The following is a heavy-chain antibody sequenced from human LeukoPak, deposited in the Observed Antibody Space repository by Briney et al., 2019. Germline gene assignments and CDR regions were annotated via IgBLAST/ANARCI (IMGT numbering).Heavy chain of an antibody. J-gene: IGHJ6*02. CDR1: GYSFTSYW. CDR2: IYPGDSDT. V-gene: IGHV5-51*01. CDR3: ARHKGNYYGSGSYFYYYYGMDV. Sequence: GESLKISCKGSGYSFTSYWIGWGRQMPGKGLEWMGIIYPGDSDTKYSPSFQGQVTISADKSISTAYLQWSSLKASDTAMYYCARHKGNYYGSGSYFYYYYGMDVWGQGTTVTVSS. D-gene: IGHD3-10*01.